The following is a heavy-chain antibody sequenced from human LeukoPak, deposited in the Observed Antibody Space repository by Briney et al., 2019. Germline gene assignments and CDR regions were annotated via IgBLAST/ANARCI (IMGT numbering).Heavy chain of an antibody. CDR1: GDSVSNNSAA. CDR3: SRELSWGPADY. Sequence: SQTLSLTYGISGDSVSNNSAAWNWLRRSPSRGLEGLGRIYYRSRWYNNYAVSVKSRITINPDTSKSQFSLQLNSVTPEDTAVYYCSRELSWGPADYWGQGTLVTVSS. CDR2: IYYRSRWYN. D-gene: IGHD7-27*01. V-gene: IGHV6-1*01. J-gene: IGHJ4*02.